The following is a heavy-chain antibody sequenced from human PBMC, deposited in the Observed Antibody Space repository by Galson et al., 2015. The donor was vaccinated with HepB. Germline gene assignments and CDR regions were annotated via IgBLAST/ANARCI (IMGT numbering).Heavy chain of an antibody. Sequence: SLRLSCAASGLTFSGYWMHWVRQVPGKGLVWVSRINSDGSTTDYADAVKGRFTISRDNAKNTLYLQLNSLRDEDTAVYYCTRPLGRGVDFWGQGTLVTVS. CDR2: INSDGSTT. V-gene: IGHV3-74*01. CDR1: GLTFSGYW. J-gene: IGHJ4*02. D-gene: IGHD3-10*01. CDR3: TRPLGRGVDF.